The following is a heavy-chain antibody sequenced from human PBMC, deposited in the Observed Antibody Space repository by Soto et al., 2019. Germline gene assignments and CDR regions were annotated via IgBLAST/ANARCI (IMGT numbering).Heavy chain of an antibody. D-gene: IGHD3-10*01. V-gene: IGHV3-13*01. Sequence: GGSLRRSSAGSGFTFSTFDIHWVRQAPGKGLEWVSGIGTLSDTFYAASVQGRFTISRQNAKNSVYLQMNSLRAGDTAFYYCARGRSFSYDSTPPPMFDPWGQGTLVTVSS. CDR3: ARGRSFSYDSTPPPMFDP. J-gene: IGHJ5*02. CDR1: GFTFSTFD. CDR2: IGTLSDT.